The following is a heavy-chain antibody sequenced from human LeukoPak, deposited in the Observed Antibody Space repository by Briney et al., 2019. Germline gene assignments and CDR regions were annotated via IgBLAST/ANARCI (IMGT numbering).Heavy chain of an antibody. CDR3: ARQWLGDAFDI. CDR2: IYTSGST. Sequence: SETLSLTCTVSGGSISSGSYYWSWIRQPAGKGLEWIGRIYTSGSTNYNPSLKSRVTISVDTSKNQLSLKLSSVTAADTAVYYCARQWLGDAFDIWGQGTMVTVSS. V-gene: IGHV4-61*02. CDR1: GGSISSGSYY. D-gene: IGHD3-22*01. J-gene: IGHJ3*02.